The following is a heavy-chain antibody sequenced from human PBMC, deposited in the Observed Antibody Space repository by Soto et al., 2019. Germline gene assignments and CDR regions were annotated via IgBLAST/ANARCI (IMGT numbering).Heavy chain of an antibody. J-gene: IGHJ4*02. Sequence: ASVKVSCKASGGTFSSYAISWVRQAPGQGLEWMGIINPSGGSTSYAQKFQGRVTMTRDTSTSTVYMELSSLRSEDTAVYHCVLVGADFDYWGQGTLVTVSS. D-gene: IGHD1-26*01. CDR1: GGTFSSYA. V-gene: IGHV1-46*01. CDR2: INPSGGST. CDR3: VLVGADFDY.